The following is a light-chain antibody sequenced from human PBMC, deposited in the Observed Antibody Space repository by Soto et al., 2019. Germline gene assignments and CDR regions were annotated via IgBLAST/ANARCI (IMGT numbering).Light chain of an antibody. CDR3: SSYTSSSTRHV. CDR2: EVS. CDR1: SSDVGGSIF. V-gene: IGLV2-14*01. J-gene: IGLJ1*01. Sequence: QFVLTQPASVSGSPGQSITISCTGTSSDVGGSIFVSWYQQYPGKAPKLMIFEVSHRPSGVSNRFSGSRSGNTASLTISGLQAEDEADYYCSSYTSSSTRHVFGTGTKVTVL.